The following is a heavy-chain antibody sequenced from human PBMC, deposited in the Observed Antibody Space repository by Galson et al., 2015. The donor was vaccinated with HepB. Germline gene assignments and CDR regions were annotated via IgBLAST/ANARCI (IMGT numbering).Heavy chain of an antibody. CDR3: ARGSHNIAAAGPYYYYGMDV. D-gene: IGHD6-13*01. CDR2: INPSGGST. V-gene: IGHV1-46*03. Sequence: SVKVSCKASGFTFTSYYMHWVRQAPGQGLEWMGIINPSGGSTSYAQKFQGRVTMTRDTSTSTVYMELSSLRSEDTAVYYCARGSHNIAAAGPYYYYGMDVWGQGTTVTVSS. J-gene: IGHJ6*02. CDR1: GFTFTSYY.